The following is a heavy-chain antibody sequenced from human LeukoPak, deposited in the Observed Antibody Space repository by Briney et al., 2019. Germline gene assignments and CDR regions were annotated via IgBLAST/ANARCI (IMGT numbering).Heavy chain of an antibody. CDR2: ISGSGDNT. J-gene: IGHJ5*02. V-gene: IGHV3-23*01. CDR3: AKDRLFGVVIPTRLDP. CDR1: GFTFSSYA. D-gene: IGHD3-3*01. Sequence: PGGSLRLSCAASGFTFSSYAMSWVRQAPGKGLEWVSGISGSGDNTYYADSVKGRFTISRDNSKNTLYVQVNSLGTEDTAVYYCAKDRLFGVVIPTRLDPWGQGTLVTVSS.